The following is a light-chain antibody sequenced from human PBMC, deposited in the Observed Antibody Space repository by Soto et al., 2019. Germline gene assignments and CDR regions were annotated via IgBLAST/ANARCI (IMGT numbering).Light chain of an antibody. CDR1: SSDVGGYKF. Sequence: QSVLTQPASVSGSPGQSITISCTGTSSDVGGYKFASWYQQHPGKAPKLKIYEINTRPSGVSNRFSGSKSGNTASLTISGLQAEDEADYYCSSYTSSTTLVFGTGTKVTVL. CDR3: SSYTSSTTLV. V-gene: IGLV2-14*01. CDR2: EIN. J-gene: IGLJ1*01.